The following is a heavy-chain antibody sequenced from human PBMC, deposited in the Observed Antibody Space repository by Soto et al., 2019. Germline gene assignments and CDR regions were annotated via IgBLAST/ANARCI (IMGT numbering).Heavy chain of an antibody. Sequence: GESLKISCKGSGYSFTSYWIGWVRQMPGKGLEWMGIIYPGDSDTRYSPSFQGQVTISADKSISTAYLQWSSLKASDTAVYYCASSGYSSSWYLFSAMPTYWGQGTLVTVSS. D-gene: IGHD6-13*01. CDR1: GYSFTSYW. J-gene: IGHJ4*02. CDR3: ASSGYSSSWYLFSAMPTY. V-gene: IGHV5-51*01. CDR2: IYPGDSDT.